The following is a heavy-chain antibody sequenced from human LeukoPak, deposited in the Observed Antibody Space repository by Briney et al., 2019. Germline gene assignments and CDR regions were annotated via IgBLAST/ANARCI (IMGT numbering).Heavy chain of an antibody. CDR3: ARRRYCSGGSCYETYYFDY. CDR1: GDSFSGSY. V-gene: IGHV4-34*01. CDR2: INPSGST. D-gene: IGHD2-15*01. J-gene: IGHJ4*02. Sequence: SETLSLTCAVHGDSFSGSYWNWIRQPPGKGLEWIGEINPSGSTNYNPSLKSRLAISVDTSKNQFSLKLSSVTAADTAVYYCARRRYCSGGSCYETYYFDYWGQGTLVTVSS.